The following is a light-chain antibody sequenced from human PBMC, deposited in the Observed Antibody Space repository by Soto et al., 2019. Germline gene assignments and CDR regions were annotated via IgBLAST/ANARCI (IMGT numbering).Light chain of an antibody. CDR3: QQRRNWPPVT. CDR1: QSVSRH. CDR2: DAS. J-gene: IGKJ4*01. V-gene: IGKV3-11*01. Sequence: EVVLTQSPATLSLSPGERATLSCRASQSVSRHLAWYQQKPGQAPRLLILDASDRATGIPARFSGSGSGTNFTLTISSLEPEDFAVYYCQQRRNWPPVTFGGGTKVEIK.